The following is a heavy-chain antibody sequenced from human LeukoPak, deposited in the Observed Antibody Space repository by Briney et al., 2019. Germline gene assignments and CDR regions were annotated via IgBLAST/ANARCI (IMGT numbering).Heavy chain of an antibody. Sequence: GGSLRLSCAASEFTFSIYAMSWVRQAPGRGLEWVASITSTGESTWYTGSVKGRFTISRDNSKYTVYLQMNSLRAEDTAIYYCAKDRPNYFGTNGHYYRRDGDFWGQGTLVTVSS. D-gene: IGHD3-22*01. CDR1: EFTFSIYA. CDR2: ITSTGEST. J-gene: IGHJ4*02. CDR3: AKDRPNYFGTNGHYYRRDGDF. V-gene: IGHV3-23*01.